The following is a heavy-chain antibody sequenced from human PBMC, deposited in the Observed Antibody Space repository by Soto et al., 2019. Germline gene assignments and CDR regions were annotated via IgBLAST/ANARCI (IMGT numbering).Heavy chain of an antibody. J-gene: IGHJ6*02. CDR3: ARGSFSTSRGGIDL. CDR2: INPHSGST. CDR1: GFSFTINY. V-gene: IGHV1-2*02. Sequence: ASVKVSCKASGFSFTINYFYWVRQAPGQGLEWMGWINPHSGSTKYAQKFQAGVSLTRDTSINTVYMEIQGLRSDDTAVYYCARGSFSTSRGGIDLWGQGTTVTGS. D-gene: IGHD3-16*02.